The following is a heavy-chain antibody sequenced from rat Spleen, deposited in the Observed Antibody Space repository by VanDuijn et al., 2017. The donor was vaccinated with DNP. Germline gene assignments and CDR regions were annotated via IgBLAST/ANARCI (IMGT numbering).Heavy chain of an antibody. CDR3: AREKFGVND. D-gene: IGHD4-3*01. CDR1: GFNFKDYW. CDR2: INKDGRTI. J-gene: IGHJ2*01. Sequence: EVKLVESGGGLVQPGRSLKLSCAASGFNFKDYWMAWVRPAPGKGLEWIGEINKDGRTIKYTPSLKDKFTISRDNAQDTLYLQMSKLESEDTAIYYCAREKFGVNDWGQGVMVTVSS. V-gene: IGHV4-2*01.